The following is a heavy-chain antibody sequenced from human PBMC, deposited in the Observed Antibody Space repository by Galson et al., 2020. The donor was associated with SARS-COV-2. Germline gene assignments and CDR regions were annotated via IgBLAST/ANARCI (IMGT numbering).Heavy chain of an antibody. CDR3: ARMRMALIWYNGWFDP. CDR2: IYYSGST. V-gene: IGHV4-38-2*01. CDR1: GFTFSDYY. J-gene: IGHJ5*02. D-gene: IGHD1-20*01. Sequence: ESLKISCAASGFTFSDYYMSWIRQTPGKGLEWIGSIYYSGSTYYNPSLKSRVTISVDTSKNQFSLKLSSVTAEDTAVYYCARMRMALIWYNGWFDPWGQGTLVTVSS.